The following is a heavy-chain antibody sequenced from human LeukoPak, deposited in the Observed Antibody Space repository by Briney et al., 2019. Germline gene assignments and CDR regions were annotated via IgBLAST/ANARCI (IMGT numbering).Heavy chain of an antibody. V-gene: IGHV4-59*01. Sequence: PSETLSLTCTVSGGSISSYYWSWIRQPPGKGLELIGYIFDSGYTNYNPSLDSRVTISVDTSKNQFSLKLTSVTAADTAVYYCARAKDFGVERSFDYWGQGTLVTVSS. CDR3: ARAKDFGVERSFDY. CDR2: IFDSGYT. CDR1: GGSISSYY. J-gene: IGHJ4*02. D-gene: IGHD2-8*01.